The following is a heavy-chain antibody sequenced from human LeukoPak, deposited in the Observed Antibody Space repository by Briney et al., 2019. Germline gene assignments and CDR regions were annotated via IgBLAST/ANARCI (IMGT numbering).Heavy chain of an antibody. CDR2: INPSGGST. D-gene: IGHD1-14*01. CDR1: GYTFTSYY. J-gene: IGHJ4*02. Sequence: GASVKVSCKASGYTFTSYYMHWVRQAPGQGLEWMGIINPSGGSTSYAQKFQGRVTMTRDTSTSTVYMELSSLRSEDTAVYYCARVLRPTRGDNQPSAFDYWGQGTLVTVSS. CDR3: ARVLRPTRGDNQPSAFDY. V-gene: IGHV1-46*01.